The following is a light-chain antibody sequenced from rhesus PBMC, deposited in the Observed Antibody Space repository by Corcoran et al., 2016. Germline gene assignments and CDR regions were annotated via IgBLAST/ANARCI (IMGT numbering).Light chain of an antibody. V-gene: IGKV1-21*01. CDR1: QGLGTW. CDR2: KAS. CDR3: QQCNSPPWT. J-gene: IGKJ1*01. Sequence: DIQMTQSPSSLSASVGERVTITFRASQGLGTWLAWYQVKPGKAPKLLTYKASSLQGGVPSRFSGSGSGTDFTLTISRLQPEDLATYYCQQCNSPPWTFGQGTKVEI.